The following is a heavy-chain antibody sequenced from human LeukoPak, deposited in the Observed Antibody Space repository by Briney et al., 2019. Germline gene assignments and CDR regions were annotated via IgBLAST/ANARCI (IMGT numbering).Heavy chain of an antibody. J-gene: IGHJ4*02. D-gene: IGHD6-19*01. CDR3: ARHDSSSGWYPYYFDY. V-gene: IGHV4-39*01. CDR2: IYYSGST. Sequence: PPETLSLTCTVSGGSISSSSYYWGWIRQPPGKGLEWIGSIYYSGSTYCSPSLKSRVTISVDTSKNQFSLKLSSVTAADTAVYYCARHDSSSGWYPYYFDYWGQGTLVTVSS. CDR1: GGSISSSSYY.